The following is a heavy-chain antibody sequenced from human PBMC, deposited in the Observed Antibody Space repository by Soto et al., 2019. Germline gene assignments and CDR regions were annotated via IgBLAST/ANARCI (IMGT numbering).Heavy chain of an antibody. V-gene: IGHV3-11*01. CDR3: ARDAVRGEWLLFGKRDYYYGMDV. D-gene: IGHD3-3*01. CDR1: GFTFSDYY. J-gene: IGHJ6*02. Sequence: QVQLVESGGGLVKPGGSLRLSCAASGFTFSDYYMSWIRQAPGKGLEWVSYISSSGSTIYYADAVKGRFTISRDNAKNSLYLQMNSLRAEDTAVYYCARDAVRGEWLLFGKRDYYYGMDVWGQGTTVTVSS. CDR2: ISSSGSTI.